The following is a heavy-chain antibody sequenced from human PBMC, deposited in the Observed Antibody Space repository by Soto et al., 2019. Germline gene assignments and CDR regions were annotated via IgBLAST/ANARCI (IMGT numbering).Heavy chain of an antibody. Sequence: QVQLEESGGGLVKPGGSLRLSCAASGFTLSDYYMTWIRQAPGKGLEWISYISSTGGSIYYADSVKGRFTISRDNAQNSLSLQMNSLRAEDTAIYFCARDAGGDNGYDWGFDYWGQGTLVTVSS. CDR1: GFTLSDYY. CDR2: ISSTGGSI. J-gene: IGHJ4*02. V-gene: IGHV3-11*01. D-gene: IGHD5-12*01. CDR3: ARDAGGDNGYDWGFDY.